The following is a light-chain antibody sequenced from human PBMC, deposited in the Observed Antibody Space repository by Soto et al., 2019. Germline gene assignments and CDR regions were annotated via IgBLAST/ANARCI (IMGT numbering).Light chain of an antibody. J-gene: IGKJ4*01. CDR2: DAS. CDR3: QHRSNWPLT. CDR1: QSVSSY. V-gene: IGKV3-11*01. Sequence: EIVLTQSPASLSLSPGERATLSCRASQSVSSYLAWYQQKPGQAPRLLIYDASNRATGIPARFSGSGSGTDFTLTISSLEPEDFAVYYCQHRSNWPLTFGGGTKVEIK.